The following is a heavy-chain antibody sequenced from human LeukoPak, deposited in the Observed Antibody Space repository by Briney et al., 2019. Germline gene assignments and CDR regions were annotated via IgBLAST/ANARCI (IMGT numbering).Heavy chain of an antibody. J-gene: IGHJ4*02. CDR3: ARMDTAMVVYFDF. CDR1: GGSIGSSIYY. D-gene: IGHD5-18*01. CDR2: IYYSGNT. Sequence: PSETLSLTCTVSGGSIGSSIYYWGWIRQPPGKGLEWIGSIYYSGNTYYNPSLKSRVTISVDTSKNQFSLKLSSVTAADTAVYYCARMDTAMVVYFDFWGQGTPVTVSS. V-gene: IGHV4-39*01.